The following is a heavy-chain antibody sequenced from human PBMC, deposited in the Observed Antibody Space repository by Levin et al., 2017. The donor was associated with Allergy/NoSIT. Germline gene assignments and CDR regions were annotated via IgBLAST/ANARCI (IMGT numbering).Heavy chain of an antibody. Sequence: GGSLRLSCAASGFTFRSYAMHWVRQAPGKGLEWVAVISYDGSHKYYAGSVKGRFTISRDTSENTLFLQMHSLRAEDTALYYCARDLNLYYYDSSGLAYWGQGTLVTVSS. CDR3: ARDLNLYYYDSSGLAY. J-gene: IGHJ4*02. CDR2: ISYDGSHK. CDR1: GFTFRSYA. D-gene: IGHD3-22*01. V-gene: IGHV3-30-3*01.